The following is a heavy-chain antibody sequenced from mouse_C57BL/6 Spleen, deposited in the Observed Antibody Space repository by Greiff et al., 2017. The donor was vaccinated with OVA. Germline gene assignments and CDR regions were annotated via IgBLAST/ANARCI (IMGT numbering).Heavy chain of an antibody. CDR3: ARRETRRDYYAMDY. CDR1: GFSLSTSGMG. CDR2: IYWDDDK. V-gene: IGHV8-12*01. J-gene: IGHJ4*01. D-gene: IGHD3-3*01. Sequence: QVTLKESGPGILQSSQTLSLTCSFSGFSLSTSGMGVSWIRQPSGKGLEWLAHIYWDDDKRYNPSLKSRLTISKDTSRNQVFLKITSVDTADTATYYCARRETRRDYYAMDYWGQGTSVTVSS.